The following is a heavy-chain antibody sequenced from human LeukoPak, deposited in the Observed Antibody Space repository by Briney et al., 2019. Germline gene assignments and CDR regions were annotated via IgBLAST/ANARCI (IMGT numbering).Heavy chain of an antibody. CDR3: AKDRDDYGDDC. CDR1: GFTFNNFG. CDR2: VRSGGTDK. J-gene: IGHJ4*02. D-gene: IGHD4-17*01. Sequence: PGGSLRLSCAASGFTFNNFGMHWIRQAPGKGLEWVALVRSGGTDKDYADSVKGRFTISRDNSKNMVYLQMNSLRVEDTAVYYCAKDRDDYGDDCWGQGILVTVST. V-gene: IGHV3-30*02.